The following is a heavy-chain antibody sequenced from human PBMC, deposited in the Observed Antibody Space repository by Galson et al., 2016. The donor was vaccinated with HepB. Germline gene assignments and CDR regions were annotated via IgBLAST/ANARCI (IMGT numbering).Heavy chain of an antibody. CDR3: ARQGSHTKEWYTPWDNDSFDI. CDR2: IYPRDSNT. D-gene: IGHD3-3*01. CDR1: GYIFSTYW. Sequence: QSGAEVKKPGESLKISCQGSGYIFSTYWIGWVRQVPGKGLEWMGIIYPRDSNTRYSPSFRGQVTMSVDKSINTAHLQWNSLKASDRAIYYCARQGSHTKEWYTPWDNDSFDIWGQGTMVTVAA. J-gene: IGHJ3*02. V-gene: IGHV5-51*01.